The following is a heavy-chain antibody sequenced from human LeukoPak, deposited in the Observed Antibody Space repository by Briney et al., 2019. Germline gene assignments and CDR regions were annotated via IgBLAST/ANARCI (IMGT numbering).Heavy chain of an antibody. CDR3: ARVDWTTDY. V-gene: IGHV4-38-2*02. CDR2: VYRSGRT. J-gene: IGHJ4*02. D-gene: IGHD3-9*01. CDR1: RYSISSGYH. Sequence: SETLSLTCSVSRYSISSGYHWGWIRQPPGKGLEWIGSVYRSGRTYYNPSFKSRVTISVDTSKNQFSLRLSSVTAADTAVYYCARVDWTTDYWGQGTLVTVSS.